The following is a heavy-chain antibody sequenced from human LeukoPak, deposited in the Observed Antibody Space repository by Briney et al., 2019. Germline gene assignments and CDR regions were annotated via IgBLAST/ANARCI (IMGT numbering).Heavy chain of an antibody. J-gene: IGHJ6*03. CDR1: GDSISSSSSY. CDR2: IYYSGST. V-gene: IGHV4-39*01. CDR3: ARVRGYSYGYYYYYYYMDV. D-gene: IGHD5-18*01. Sequence: SETLSLTCTVSGDSISSSSSYWGWIRQPPGKGLEWIGSIYYSGSTYYNPSLKSRVTISVDTSKNQFSLKLSSVTAADTAVYYCARVRGYSYGYYYYYYYMDVWGKGTTVTVSS.